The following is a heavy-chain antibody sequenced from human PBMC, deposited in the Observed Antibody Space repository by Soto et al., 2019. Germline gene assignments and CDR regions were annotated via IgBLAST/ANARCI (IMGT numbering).Heavy chain of an antibody. CDR3: AKNLPRTGRFDY. Sequence: SETLSLPCRLSGSSITSTTYFWAWIRQPPGKGLEWVGGIYYSGKTHYNPSLKSRTTISVDRSRNQFSLQVSSVTAADTAVYYCAKNLPRTGRFDYWGQGTVVNVSS. CDR2: IYYSGKT. J-gene: IGHJ4*02. V-gene: IGHV4-39*01. CDR1: GSSITSTTYF.